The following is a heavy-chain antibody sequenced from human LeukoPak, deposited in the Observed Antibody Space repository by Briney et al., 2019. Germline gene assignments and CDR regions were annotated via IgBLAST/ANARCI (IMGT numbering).Heavy chain of an antibody. V-gene: IGHV4-61*01. Sequence: SETLSLTCTVSAGSVRRDSYYWSWIRQPPGKGLEWIGYIYDSRSTNYNPYLKSRVTISVDTSKNQFSLKLSSVTAADTAVYYCARERGYNYGIFDYWGQGTLVTVSS. CDR1: AGSVRRDSYY. J-gene: IGHJ4*02. CDR2: IYDSRST. CDR3: ARERGYNYGIFDY. D-gene: IGHD5-18*01.